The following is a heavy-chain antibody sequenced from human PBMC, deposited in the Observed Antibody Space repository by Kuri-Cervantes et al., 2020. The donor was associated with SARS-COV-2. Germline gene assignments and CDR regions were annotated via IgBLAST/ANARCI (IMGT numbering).Heavy chain of an antibody. CDR3: ARSSIPGLSPHYSNLFFDY. V-gene: IGHV3-30-3*01. CDR2: ISYDGSNK. Sequence: GGSLRLSCAASGFTFSSYAMHWVRQAPGKGLEWVAVISYDGSNKYYADSVKGRFTISRDNSKNTLYLQMNSLRAEDTAVYYCARSSIPGLSPHYSNLFFDYWGQGTLVTVSS. D-gene: IGHD4-11*01. CDR1: GFTFSSYA. J-gene: IGHJ4*02.